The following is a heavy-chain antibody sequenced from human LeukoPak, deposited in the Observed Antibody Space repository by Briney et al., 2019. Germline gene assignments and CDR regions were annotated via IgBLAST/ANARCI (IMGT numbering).Heavy chain of an antibody. D-gene: IGHD3-16*01. J-gene: IGHJ4*02. Sequence: SETLPLTCTVSGGSFSFYFWHWIRQPPGEGLDWIGEIDNRGSTQYKPSLRSRGIISIGTSGNHFSLKLTSVTAADTAVYFCARDSDSGFQWGQGMLVTVSS. CDR1: GGSFSFYF. V-gene: IGHV4-34*01. CDR3: ARDSDSGFQ. CDR2: IDNRGST.